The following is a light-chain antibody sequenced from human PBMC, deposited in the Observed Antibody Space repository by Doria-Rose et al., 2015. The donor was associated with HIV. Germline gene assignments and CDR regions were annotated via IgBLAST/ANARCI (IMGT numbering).Light chain of an antibody. J-gene: IGKJ1*01. V-gene: IGKV3-20*01. Sequence: EIVLTQSPGTLSLSPGERATLSCRASQSFSSTYLACYHQKPGKARSLLIYDASTRSTGIPDRFSASGSGTDFTLTIIRLEPEDIALYNCHQYGTSCTFGQGTKVEI. CDR2: DAS. CDR3: HQYGTSCT. CDR1: QSFSSTY.